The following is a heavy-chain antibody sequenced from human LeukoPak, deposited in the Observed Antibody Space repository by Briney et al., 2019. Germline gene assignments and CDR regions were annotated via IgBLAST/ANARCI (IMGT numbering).Heavy chain of an antibody. CDR2: VSFDGRNQ. Sequence: GGSLRLSCAASGFNFGEFWMAWVRQAPGKGLEWVAVVSFDGRNQYYADSVKGRFTISRDNSKNTLYLQMNSLTAEDTAVYYCAKSVASEAYWGQGTLVTVSS. D-gene: IGHD5-12*01. CDR1: GFNFGEFW. V-gene: IGHV3-30*18. J-gene: IGHJ4*02. CDR3: AKSVASEAY.